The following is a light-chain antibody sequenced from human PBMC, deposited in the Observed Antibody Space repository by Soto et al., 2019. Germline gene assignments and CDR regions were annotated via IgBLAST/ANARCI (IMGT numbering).Light chain of an antibody. J-gene: IGLJ1*01. V-gene: IGLV2-23*01. CDR2: EGS. CDR1: SSDVGNYDL. Sequence: QSVLTQPASVFGSPGQSSTISCTGTSSDVGNYDLVSWYQQHPGKAPKLMIYEGSKRPSGVSNRFSGSKSGNTASLTISGLQAEDEADYYCCAYAGSSTYVFGTGTKVTVL. CDR3: CAYAGSSTYV.